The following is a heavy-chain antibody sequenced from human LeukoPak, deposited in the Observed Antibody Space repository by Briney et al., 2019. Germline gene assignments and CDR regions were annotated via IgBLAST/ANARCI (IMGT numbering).Heavy chain of an antibody. D-gene: IGHD6-13*01. CDR1: GGSISSSNW. V-gene: IGHV4-4*02. CDR2: IYHSGST. J-gene: IGHJ4*02. Sequence: PSETLSLTCAVSGGSISSSNWWSWVRQPPGKGLEWIGEIYHSGSTNYNPSLKSRVTMSVDTSKNQFSLKLSSVTAADTAVYYCASTDHGSSWYRHYWGQGTLVTVSS. CDR3: ASTDHGSSWYRHY.